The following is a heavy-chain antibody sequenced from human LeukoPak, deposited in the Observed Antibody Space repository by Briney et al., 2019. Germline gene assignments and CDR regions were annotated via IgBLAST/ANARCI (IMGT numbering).Heavy chain of an antibody. CDR1: GFSLYTSGVG. D-gene: IGHD4-17*01. Sequence: SGPTLVNPTQTLTLICTFSGFSLYTSGVGVGWIRQPPVKALEGLALISWDDDKRFSPSLKSRLTITKDTSKNQVVLTMTNMDPVDTATYYCAHSYGDYVSWYFDLWGRGTLVTVSS. CDR3: AHSYGDYVSWYFDL. CDR2: ISWDDDK. V-gene: IGHV2-5*02. J-gene: IGHJ2*01.